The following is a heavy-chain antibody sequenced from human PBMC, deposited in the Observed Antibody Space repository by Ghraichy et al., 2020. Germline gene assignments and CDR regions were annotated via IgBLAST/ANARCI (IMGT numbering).Heavy chain of an antibody. D-gene: IGHD3-3*01. CDR3: ARDPRSTRITIFGVATNRGFDY. CDR2: ISAYNGNT. J-gene: IGHJ4*02. Sequence: ASVKVSCKASGYTFTSYGISWVRQAPGQGLKWMGWISAYNGNTNYAQKLQGRVTMTTDTSTSTAYMELRSLRSDDTAVYYCARDPRSTRITIFGVATNRGFDYWGQGTLVTVSS. V-gene: IGHV1-18*01. CDR1: GYTFTSYG.